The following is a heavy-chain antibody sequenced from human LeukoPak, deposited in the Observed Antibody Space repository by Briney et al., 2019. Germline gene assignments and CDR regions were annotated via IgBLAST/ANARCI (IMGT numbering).Heavy chain of an antibody. CDR3: ARDRGGTRDFDY. CDR1: GYTFTSYA. V-gene: IGHV1-3*01. J-gene: IGHJ4*02. D-gene: IGHD1-7*01. CDR2: INAGNGDT. Sequence: ASVKVSCKASGYTFTSYAMHWVRRAPGQRLEWMGWINAGNGDTKYSQKFQGRVTIARDTSASTAYMELSSLRSEDTAVYYCARDRGGTRDFDYWGQGTLVTVSS.